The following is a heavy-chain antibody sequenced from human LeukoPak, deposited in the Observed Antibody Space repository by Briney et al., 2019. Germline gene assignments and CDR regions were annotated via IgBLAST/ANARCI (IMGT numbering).Heavy chain of an antibody. V-gene: IGHV3-30-3*01. Sequence: AGGSLRLSCAASGFTFSSYAMHWVRQAPGKGLEWVAVISYDGSNKYYADSVKGRLTISRDNSKNTLYLQMNSLRAEDTAVYYCVRGSRTSSPTNHFDYWGQGTLVTVSS. CDR1: GFTFSSYA. J-gene: IGHJ4*02. CDR2: ISYDGSNK. CDR3: VRGSRTSSPTNHFDY. D-gene: IGHD6-6*01.